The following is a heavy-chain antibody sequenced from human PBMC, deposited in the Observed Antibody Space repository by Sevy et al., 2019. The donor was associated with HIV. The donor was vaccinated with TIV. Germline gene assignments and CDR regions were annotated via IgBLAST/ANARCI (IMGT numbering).Heavy chain of an antibody. D-gene: IGHD3-9*01. V-gene: IGHV3-23*01. CDR1: GFTFNTYA. CDR2: IGGRGSAT. CDR3: AKHFIPDISDGWFFDV. Sequence: GVSLRLSCGASGFTFNTYAMSWVRQTPRKGLEWVASIGGRGSATIYADSVKGRFTISRDNSRNILYLQLNSLRVEDSALYYCAKHFIPDISDGWFFDVWGRGTLVTVSS. J-gene: IGHJ2*01.